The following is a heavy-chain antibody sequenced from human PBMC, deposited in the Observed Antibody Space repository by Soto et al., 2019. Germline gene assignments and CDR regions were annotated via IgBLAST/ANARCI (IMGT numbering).Heavy chain of an antibody. CDR2: ISYDGTIK. D-gene: IGHD3-10*01. J-gene: IGHJ6*02. CDR3: AKDRAWQAGRYFYGMDV. Sequence: QVQLVESGGGVVQPGRSLRLSCAASGFTFTPYGMHWVRQVPGQGPEWVAVISYDGTIKHYADSVKGRFNISRDNSNNTLYLEMHSLRTEDTALYYCAKDRAWQAGRYFYGMDVWGQGTTVTVSS. CDR1: GFTFTPYG. V-gene: IGHV3-30*18.